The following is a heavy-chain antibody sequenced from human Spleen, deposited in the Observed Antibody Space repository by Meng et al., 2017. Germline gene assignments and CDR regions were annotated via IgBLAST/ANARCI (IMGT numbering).Heavy chain of an antibody. J-gene: IGHJ4*02. D-gene: IGHD6-13*01. CDR3: ARFSSSWKQD. CDR2: INHSGST. V-gene: IGHV4-34*01. CDR1: GGSFSGYY. Sequence: GSLRLSCAVYGGSFSGYYWSWLRQPPGKGLEWIGEINHSGSTSYNPSLKSRVTISVDTSKNQFSLKVSSVTAADTAVYYCARFSSSWKQDWGQGTLVTVSS.